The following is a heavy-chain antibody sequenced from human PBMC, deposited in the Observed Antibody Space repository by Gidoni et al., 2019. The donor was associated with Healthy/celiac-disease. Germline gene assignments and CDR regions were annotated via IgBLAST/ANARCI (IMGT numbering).Heavy chain of an antibody. CDR1: GFTFSSYG. CDR3: AKELESSQQWLVRSDFQH. Sequence: QVQLVESGGGVVQPGRSLRLSCAASGFTFSSYGMHWVRQAPGKGLEWGAVISYDGSNKYYADSVKGRFTISRDNSKNTLYLQMNSLRAEDTAVYYCAKELESSQQWLVRSDFQHWGQGTLVTVSS. D-gene: IGHD6-19*01. CDR2: ISYDGSNK. J-gene: IGHJ1*01. V-gene: IGHV3-30*18.